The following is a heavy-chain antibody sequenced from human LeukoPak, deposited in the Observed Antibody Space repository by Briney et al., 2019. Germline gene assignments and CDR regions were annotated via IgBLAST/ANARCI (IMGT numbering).Heavy chain of an antibody. CDR2: IYTSGST. V-gene: IGHV4-4*07. Sequence: SETLSLTRTVSGGSISSYYWSWIRQPAGKGLEWIGRIYTSGSTDYNPSLKSRVTMSVDTSKNQFSLKLSSVTAADTAVYYCARVGDFWSGYLFDYWGQGTLVTVSS. J-gene: IGHJ4*02. D-gene: IGHD3-3*01. CDR3: ARVGDFWSGYLFDY. CDR1: GGSISSYY.